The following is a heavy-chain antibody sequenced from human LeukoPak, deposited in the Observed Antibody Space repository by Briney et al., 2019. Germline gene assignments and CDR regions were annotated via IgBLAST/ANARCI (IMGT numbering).Heavy chain of an antibody. V-gene: IGHV3-74*01. CDR1: GFTFSSYW. CDR3: SRGSTYGDPPDY. J-gene: IGHJ4*02. Sequence: QPGGSLRLSCAASGFTFSSYWIHWVRQAPGKGLVWVSGINSDGSSTRYADFAKGRFTISRVNAKNTLYLRMNSLRAEDTAVYYCSRGSTYGDPPDYWGKGTLVTVSS. CDR2: INSDGSST. D-gene: IGHD4-17*01.